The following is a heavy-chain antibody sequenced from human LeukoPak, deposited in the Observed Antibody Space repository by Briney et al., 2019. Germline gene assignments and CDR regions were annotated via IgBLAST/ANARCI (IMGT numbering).Heavy chain of an antibody. CDR3: AKYHRVEPGSGY. J-gene: IGHJ4*02. CDR1: GFTFSNYA. CDR2: ISGSGGTT. D-gene: IGHD6-19*01. Sequence: PGGSLRLSCAASGFTFSNYAMSWVRQAPGKGLEWVSAISGSGGTTYYADSVKGRFTISRDNSRNTLYLQMNSLRAEDTAIYYCAKYHRVEPGSGYWGQGTLVTVSS. V-gene: IGHV3-23*01.